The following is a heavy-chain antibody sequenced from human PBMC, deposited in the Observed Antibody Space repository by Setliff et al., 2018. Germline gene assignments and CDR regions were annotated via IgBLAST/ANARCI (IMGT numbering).Heavy chain of an antibody. J-gene: IGHJ4*01. CDR2: INNYSFKT. CDR1: GYTFTNSI. CDR3: ARINFYVSSGYYYAPDY. Sequence: ASVKVSCKASGYTFTNSIMNWVRQAPGQGLEWMGWINNYSFKTNYPQKFLGRVTVTTDTSTGTAYMELGSLTSDDTAIYYCARINFYVSSGYYYAPDYWGPGTLVTVSS. D-gene: IGHD3-22*01. V-gene: IGHV1-18*04.